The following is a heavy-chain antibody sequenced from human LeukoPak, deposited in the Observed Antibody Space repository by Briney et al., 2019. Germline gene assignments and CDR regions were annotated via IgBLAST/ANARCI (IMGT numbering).Heavy chain of an antibody. D-gene: IGHD4-23*01. J-gene: IGHJ3*02. CDR2: INPSGGST. CDR1: GYTFTSYY. CDR3: ARDRVGVVTPGDAFDI. V-gene: IGHV1-46*01. Sequence: ASVKVSCKASGYTFTSYYMHWVRQAPGQGLERMGIINPSGGSTSYAQKFQGRVTMTRDTSTSTVYMELSSLRSEDTAVYYCARDRVGVVTPGDAFDIWGQGTMVTVSS.